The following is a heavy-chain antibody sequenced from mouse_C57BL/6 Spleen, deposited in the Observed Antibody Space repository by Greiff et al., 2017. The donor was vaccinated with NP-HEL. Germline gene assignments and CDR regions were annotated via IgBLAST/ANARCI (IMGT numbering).Heavy chain of an antibody. J-gene: IGHJ1*03. V-gene: IGHV1-82*01. D-gene: IGHD2-3*01. CDR2: IYPGDGDT. CDR3: AREGYSWYFDV. Sequence: QVQLQQSGPELVKPGASVKISCKASGYAFSSSWMNWVKQRPGKGLEWIGRIYPGDGDTNYNGKFKGKATLTADTSSSTAYMQLSSLTSEDSAVYFCAREGYSWYFDVWGTGTTVTVSS. CDR1: GYAFSSSW.